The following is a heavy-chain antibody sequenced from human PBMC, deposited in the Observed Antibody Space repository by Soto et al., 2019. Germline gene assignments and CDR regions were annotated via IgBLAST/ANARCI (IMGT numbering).Heavy chain of an antibody. Sequence: SETLSLTCAVYGGSFSGYYWSWIRQPPGKGLEWIGEINHSGSTNYNPSLKSRVTISVDTSKNQFSLKLSSVTAADTAVYYCARAIYDSSGYYLDYWGQGTLVTVS. V-gene: IGHV4-34*01. CDR2: INHSGST. J-gene: IGHJ4*02. CDR3: ARAIYDSSGYYLDY. D-gene: IGHD3-22*01. CDR1: GGSFSGYY.